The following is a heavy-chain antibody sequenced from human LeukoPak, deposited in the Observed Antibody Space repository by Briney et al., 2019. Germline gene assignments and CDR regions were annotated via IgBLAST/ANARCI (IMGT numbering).Heavy chain of an antibody. Sequence: PGGSLRLSCAASGFTFSSYAMSWVRQAPGKGLEWVSSISSSSSYIYYADSVKGRFTISRDNAKNSLYLQMNSLRAEDTAVYYCARDHGPDYYGSGSYYNVCFDYWGQGTLVTVSS. V-gene: IGHV3-21*01. CDR3: ARDHGPDYYGSGSYYNVCFDY. J-gene: IGHJ4*02. D-gene: IGHD3-10*01. CDR2: ISSSSSYI. CDR1: GFTFSSYA.